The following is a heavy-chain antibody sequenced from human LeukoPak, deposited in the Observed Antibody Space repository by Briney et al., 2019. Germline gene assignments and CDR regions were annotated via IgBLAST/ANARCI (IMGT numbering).Heavy chain of an antibody. Sequence: GGSLRLSCAASEFTFSSYAMSWVRQAPGKGLEWVSVVSGGGSSTYYADSVKGRFTISRDNSKNTLYLQMNSLRAEDTALYYCAKDSQADAFDIWGQGTMVTVSS. CDR2: VSGGGSST. V-gene: IGHV3-23*01. J-gene: IGHJ3*02. CDR1: EFTFSSYA. CDR3: AKDSQADAFDI.